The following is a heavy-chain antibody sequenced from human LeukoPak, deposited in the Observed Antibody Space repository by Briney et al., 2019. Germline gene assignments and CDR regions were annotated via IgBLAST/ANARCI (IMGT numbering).Heavy chain of an antibody. Sequence: PSETLSLTCTVSGGYISSYYWSWIRQPAGKGLEWIGRIYNSGSTNYNPSLKSRVTMSVDTSKNHFSLKLSSVTAADTAVYYCAGRYCTNGVCPYFDYWGQGTLVTVSS. V-gene: IGHV4-4*07. D-gene: IGHD2-8*01. CDR1: GGYISSYY. J-gene: IGHJ4*02. CDR2: IYNSGST. CDR3: AGRYCTNGVCPYFDY.